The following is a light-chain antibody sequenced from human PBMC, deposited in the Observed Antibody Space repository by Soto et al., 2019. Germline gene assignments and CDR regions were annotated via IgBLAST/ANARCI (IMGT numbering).Light chain of an antibody. CDR1: QSVSSSY. CDR2: GAS. V-gene: IGKV3-20*01. CDR3: QHYGT. Sequence: EIVLTQSPGTLSLSPGERATLSCRASQSVSSSYLAWYQQKPGQAPRLLIYGASSRATGIPDRFSGSGSGTDFTLTICILKPEDFAGYYCQHYGTFGQGTRWISN. J-gene: IGKJ1*01.